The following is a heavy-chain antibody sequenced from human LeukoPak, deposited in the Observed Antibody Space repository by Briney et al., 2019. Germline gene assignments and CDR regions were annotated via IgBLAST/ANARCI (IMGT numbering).Heavy chain of an antibody. CDR2: ISGSGGST. J-gene: IGHJ6*03. D-gene: IGHD6-13*01. CDR1: GVTFSSDA. V-gene: IGHV3-23*01. Sequence: GGSLRLSCAASGVTFSSDAMSWVRQAPGKGLELVSAISGSGGSTYYAHSVKGRFTISRDNSKNTLYLQMNSLRAEDTAVYYCATSSLEPRNYYYMDVWGKGTTVTVSS. CDR3: ATSSLEPRNYYYMDV.